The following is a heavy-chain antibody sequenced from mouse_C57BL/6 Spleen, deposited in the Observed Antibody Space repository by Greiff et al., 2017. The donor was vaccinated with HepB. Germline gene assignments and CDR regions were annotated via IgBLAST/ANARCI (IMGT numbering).Heavy chain of an antibody. Sequence: VQLQQSGPELVKPGASVKISCKASGYAFSSSWMNWVKQRPGKGLEWIGRIHPGDGDTNYNGKFKGKATLTADKSSSTAYMQLSSLTSEDSAVYFCANYEGYFDVWGTGTTVTVSS. CDR3: ANYEGYFDV. CDR1: GYAFSSSW. CDR2: IHPGDGDT. J-gene: IGHJ1*03. D-gene: IGHD1-1*01. V-gene: IGHV1-82*01.